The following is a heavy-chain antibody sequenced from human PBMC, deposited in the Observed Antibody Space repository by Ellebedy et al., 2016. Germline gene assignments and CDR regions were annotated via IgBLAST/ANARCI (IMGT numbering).Heavy chain of an antibody. D-gene: IGHD1-7*01. Sequence: SGPTLVKPTQTLTLTCTFSGFSLNSRGVGVGWIRQPPGKALEWLALIYGNDDKRYSPFLQSRLHIIKDTSKNQVVLTMTNMDPVDTATYYCAHSHGLWNYLNWFDPWGQGTLVTVSS. CDR2: IYGNDDK. J-gene: IGHJ5*02. CDR1: GFSLNSRGVG. CDR3: AHSHGLWNYLNWFDP. V-gene: IGHV2-5*01.